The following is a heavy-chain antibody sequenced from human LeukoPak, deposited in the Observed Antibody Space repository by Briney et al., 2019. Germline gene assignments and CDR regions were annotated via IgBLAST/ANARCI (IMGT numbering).Heavy chain of an antibody. J-gene: IGHJ5*02. CDR3: ARGIRAAAARRASWFDP. CDR2: IYYSGST. V-gene: IGHV4-59*08. CDR1: GGSISSYY. D-gene: IGHD6-13*01. Sequence: PSETLSLTCTVSGGSISSYYWSWIRQPPGKGLEWIGFIYYSGSTNYNPSLKSRVTISVDTSKNQFSLKLSSVTAADTAVYYCARGIRAAAARRASWFDPWGQGTLVTVSS.